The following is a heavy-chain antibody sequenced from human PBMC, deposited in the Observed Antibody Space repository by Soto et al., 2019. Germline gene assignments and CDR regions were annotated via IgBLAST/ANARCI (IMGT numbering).Heavy chain of an antibody. CDR1: GGSISRGDYY. D-gene: IGHD4-17*01. J-gene: IGHJ3*02. Sequence: SETLSLTCIVSGGSISRGDYYWSWIRQPPGKGLEWVGYIFNTGRTYYNPSLKSRVAISADTSKNHFFLKLTSVTAADAAVYYCARRHGDYAFDIWGQGTMVTV. CDR3: ARRHGDYAFDI. V-gene: IGHV4-30-4*01. CDR2: IFNTGRT.